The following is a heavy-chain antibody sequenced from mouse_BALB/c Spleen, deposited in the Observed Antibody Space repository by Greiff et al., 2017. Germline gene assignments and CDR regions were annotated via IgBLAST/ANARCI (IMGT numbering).Heavy chain of an antibody. Sequence: QVQLQQSGPQLVRPGASVKISCKASGYSFTSYWMHWVKQRPGPGLEWIGMIDPSDSETRLNQKFKDKATLTVDKSSSTAYMQLSSPTSEDSAVYYCARGGYCYAMDYWGQGTSVTVSS. CDR3: ARGGYCYAMDY. CDR1: GYSFTSYW. J-gene: IGHJ4*01. V-gene: IGHV1S127*01. CDR2: IDPSDSET.